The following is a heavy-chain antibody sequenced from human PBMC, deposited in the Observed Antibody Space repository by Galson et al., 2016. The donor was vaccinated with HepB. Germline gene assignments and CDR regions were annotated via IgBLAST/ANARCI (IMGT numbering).Heavy chain of an antibody. CDR1: GASTTNGHW. J-gene: IGHJ4*02. Sequence: SETLSLTCALSGASTTNGHWWSWVRQPPGKGLDWIGEIYETGSTNYNPSLKSRISISVDKSKNQFSMKLRSVTAADTAVYYCARVTSGVFAYWGQGTLVTVPS. D-gene: IGHD1-26*01. V-gene: IGHV4-4*02. CDR2: IYETGST. CDR3: ARVTSGVFAY.